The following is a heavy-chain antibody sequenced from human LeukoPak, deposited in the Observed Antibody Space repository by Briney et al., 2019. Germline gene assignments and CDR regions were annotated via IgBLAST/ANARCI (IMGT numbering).Heavy chain of an antibody. Sequence: GGSLRLSCAASGFTFSSYAMSWVRQAPGKGLEWVSAISGSGGSTYYADSVKGRFTISRDNSKNTLYLQMISLRAEDTAVYYCAKDIVVVPPGGYFDYWGQGTLVTVSS. J-gene: IGHJ4*02. CDR3: AKDIVVVPPGGYFDY. CDR2: ISGSGGST. V-gene: IGHV3-23*01. CDR1: GFTFSSYA. D-gene: IGHD2-2*01.